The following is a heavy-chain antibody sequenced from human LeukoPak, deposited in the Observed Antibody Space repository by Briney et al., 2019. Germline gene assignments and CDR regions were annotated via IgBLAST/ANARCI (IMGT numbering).Heavy chain of an antibody. CDR1: GGSFSNYY. CDR2: INHSGST. J-gene: IGHJ6*02. CDR3: ARGNGWSGLAGMDV. D-gene: IGHD3-3*01. V-gene: IGHV4-34*01. Sequence: SETLSLTCAVYGGSFSNYYWSWIRQPPGKGLEWIGEINHSGSTNYNPSFKSRVTISVDTSKNQFSLKLSSVIAADTAVYYCARGNGWSGLAGMDVWGQGTTVTVSS.